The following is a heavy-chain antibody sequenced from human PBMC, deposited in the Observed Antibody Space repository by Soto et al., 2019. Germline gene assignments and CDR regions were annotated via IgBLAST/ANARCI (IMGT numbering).Heavy chain of an antibody. V-gene: IGHV3-30*13. J-gene: IGHJ4*02. D-gene: IGHD2-21*01. CDR1: GFNFNTYF. CDR3: ARDDEHGSNCGLAY. Sequence: QVQLVQSGGGVVQPGRSLRLSCAASGFNFNTYFMHWVRQAPGKGLERVAMIFPNGRDKEYADSVKGRFTISRDNSNKRMYLQMDSLRPEDTAVYYCARDDEHGSNCGLAYWGQGPRVTVSS. CDR2: IFPNGRDK.